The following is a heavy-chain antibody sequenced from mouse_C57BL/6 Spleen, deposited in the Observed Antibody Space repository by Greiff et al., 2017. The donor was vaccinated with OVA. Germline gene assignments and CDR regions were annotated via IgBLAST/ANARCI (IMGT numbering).Heavy chain of an antibody. D-gene: IGHD1-1*01. V-gene: IGHV5-9*01. CDR1: GFTFSSYT. CDR2: ISGGGGNT. Sequence: EVKLMESGGGLVKPGGSLKLSCAASGFTFSSYTMSWVRQTPEKRLAWVATISGGGGNTYYPDSVKGRFTISRDHAKNTLYLQMSSLRSEDTALYYCARPNYYGSSYACAYWGQGTLVTVSA. J-gene: IGHJ3*01. CDR3: ARPNYYGSSYACAY.